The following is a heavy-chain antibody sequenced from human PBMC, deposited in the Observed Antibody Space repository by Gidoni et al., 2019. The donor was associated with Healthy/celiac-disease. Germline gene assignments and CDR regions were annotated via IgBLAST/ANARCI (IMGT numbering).Heavy chain of an antibody. CDR2: IYYSGST. CDR1: GGSTSSGAYY. V-gene: IGHV4-30-4*01. D-gene: IGHD2-2*01. Sequence: QVQLQESGPGLVKPSQTLSLPCTVSGGSTSSGAYYWSWIRQPPGKGLEWIGYIYYSGSTYYNPSLKSRVTISVDTSKNQFSLKLSSVTAADTAVYYCARANCSSTSCYFYYYYGMDVWGQGTTVTVSS. CDR3: ARANCSSTSCYFYYYYGMDV. J-gene: IGHJ6*02.